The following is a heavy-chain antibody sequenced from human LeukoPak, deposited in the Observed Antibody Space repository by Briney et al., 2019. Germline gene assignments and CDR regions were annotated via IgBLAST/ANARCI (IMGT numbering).Heavy chain of an antibody. CDR2: ISDTGNT. J-gene: IGHJ4*02. V-gene: IGHV3-23*01. D-gene: IGHD4-23*01. Sequence: GGSLRLSCAASGFTLSSYAMSWVRQAPGKGLEWVSAISDTGNTYHADSVKGRFTISRDSSKNTLFLQMNRLRPEDAAVYYCAKDFFGGNSHRWGQGTLVTVSS. CDR1: GFTLSSYA. CDR3: AKDFFGGNSHR.